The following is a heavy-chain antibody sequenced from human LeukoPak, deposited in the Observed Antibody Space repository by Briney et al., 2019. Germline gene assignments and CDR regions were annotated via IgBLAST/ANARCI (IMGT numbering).Heavy chain of an antibody. Sequence: ASVKVSCKASGYTFNTYAIHWVRQAPGQRPEWMGWINAGNGNTKSSQKFQGRATLTRDKSASTAYMELSSLTSEDTAVYYCARAQGGYDFAAFDIWGQGTVVIVSS. CDR1: GYTFNTYA. J-gene: IGHJ3*02. V-gene: IGHV1-3*01. D-gene: IGHD5-12*01. CDR2: INAGNGNT. CDR3: ARAQGGYDFAAFDI.